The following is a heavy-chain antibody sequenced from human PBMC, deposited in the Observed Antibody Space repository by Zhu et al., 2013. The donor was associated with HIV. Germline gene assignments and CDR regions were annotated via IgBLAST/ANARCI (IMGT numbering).Heavy chain of an antibody. Sequence: EVQLVESGGGLVQPGGSLRLSCAASGFTFSNYEMTWVRQAPGKGLEWVSYISSSGSTIYYADSVKGRFTISRDNAKNSLYLQMNSLRAEDTAVYYCASTPGDYGGYFDYWGQGTLVTVSS. CDR2: ISSSGSTI. V-gene: IGHV3-48*03. D-gene: IGHD4-17*01. CDR3: ASTPGDYGGYFDY. J-gene: IGHJ4*02. CDR1: GFTFSNYE.